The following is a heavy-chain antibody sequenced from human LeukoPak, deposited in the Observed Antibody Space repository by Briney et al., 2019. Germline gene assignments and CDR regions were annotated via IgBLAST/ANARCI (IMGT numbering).Heavy chain of an antibody. Sequence: SGGSLRLSCAASGFTFSSYEMNWVRQAPGKGLEWVSYISSSGSTIYYADSVKGRFTISRDNAKNSLYLQMNSLRAEDTAVYYCARDNYYGSGPYYYYMDVWGKGTTVTVSS. CDR2: ISSSGSTI. J-gene: IGHJ6*03. V-gene: IGHV3-48*03. D-gene: IGHD3-10*01. CDR1: GFTFSSYE. CDR3: ARDNYYGSGPYYYYMDV.